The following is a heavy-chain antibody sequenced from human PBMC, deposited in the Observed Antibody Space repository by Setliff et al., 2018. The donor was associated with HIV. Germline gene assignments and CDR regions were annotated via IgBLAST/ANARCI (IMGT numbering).Heavy chain of an antibody. J-gene: IGHJ6*02. CDR3: ARDANYYESGGPPLHGMDV. D-gene: IGHD3-22*01. V-gene: IGHV4-31*03. CDR1: GDSIRSSDTY. CDR2: IFYSGTA. Sequence: PSETLSLTCTVSGDSIRSSDTYWSWIRQPPGKGLEWIGYIFYSGTAYYNPSLKSRVTISVDRSRNQFSLKLNSVTAAGTAVYYCARDANYYESGGPPLHGMDVWGQGTTVPSP.